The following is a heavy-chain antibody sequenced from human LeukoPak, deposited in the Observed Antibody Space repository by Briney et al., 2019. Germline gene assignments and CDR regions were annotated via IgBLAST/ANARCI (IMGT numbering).Heavy chain of an antibody. J-gene: IGHJ4*02. V-gene: IGHV3-30-3*01. D-gene: IGHD3-9*01. Sequence: GRSLRLSCAASGFTFSSYAMHWVRQAPGKGLEWVAVISYDGSNKYYADSVKGRFTISRENSKNTLYLQMNSLRAEDTAVYYCARNVLRYFDWLLHKTYFDYWGQGTLVTVSS. CDR3: ARNVLRYFDWLLHKTYFDY. CDR1: GFTFSSYA. CDR2: ISYDGSNK.